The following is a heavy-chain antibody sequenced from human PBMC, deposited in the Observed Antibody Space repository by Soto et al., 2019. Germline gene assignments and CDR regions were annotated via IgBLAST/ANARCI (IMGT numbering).Heavy chain of an antibody. CDR2: IDWDDDK. CDR1: GFSLSTSGMC. Sequence: SGPTLVNPTQTLTLTCTFSGFSLSTSGMCVSWIRQPPGKALEWLARIDWDDDKYYSTSLKTRLTISKDTSKNQVVLTMTNMDPVDTATYYCARIEVLRFGELYGMDVWGQGTTVTVSS. J-gene: IGHJ6*02. V-gene: IGHV2-70*11. D-gene: IGHD3-10*01. CDR3: ARIEVLRFGELYGMDV.